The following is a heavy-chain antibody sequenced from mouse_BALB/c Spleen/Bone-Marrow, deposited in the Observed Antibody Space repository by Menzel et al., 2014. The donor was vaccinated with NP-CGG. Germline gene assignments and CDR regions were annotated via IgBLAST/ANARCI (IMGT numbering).Heavy chain of an antibody. CDR1: GFGFNSYG. J-gene: IGHJ3*01. CDR3: ARHAYYDQTEVSFVY. V-gene: IGHV5-9-2*01. D-gene: IGHD2-4*01. CDR2: ISGGGSYT. Sequence: EVQVVESGGGLVKSGGSLKLSCAASGFGFNSYGMSWVRQTPEKRLEWVATISGGGSYTFYPDSVKGRFTISRDNAKNNLYLQLSSLRSEDTALYYCARHAYYDQTEVSFVYWGQGTLVTVSA.